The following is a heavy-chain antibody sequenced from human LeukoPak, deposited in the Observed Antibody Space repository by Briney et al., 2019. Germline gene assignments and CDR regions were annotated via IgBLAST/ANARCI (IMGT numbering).Heavy chain of an antibody. CDR3: ATFSSGWAWDFDY. CDR2: ISSGGSTI. Sequence: GGSLRLSCAASGFTFSDYYMSWIRQAPGKGLEWVSYISSGGSTIYYEDSVKGRFTISRDSAKNSLYLQMNSLRAEDTAVYYCATFSSGWAWDFDYWGQGTLVTVSS. D-gene: IGHD6-19*01. V-gene: IGHV3-11*01. CDR1: GFTFSDYY. J-gene: IGHJ4*02.